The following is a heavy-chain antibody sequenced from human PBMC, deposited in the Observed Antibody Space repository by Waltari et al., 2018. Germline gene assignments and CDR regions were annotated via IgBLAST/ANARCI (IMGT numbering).Heavy chain of an antibody. CDR3: ARVESAGTYYYYGMDV. CDR1: GYAFAGYY. CDR2: IDPNTGAT. V-gene: IGHV1-2*04. J-gene: IGHJ6*02. Sequence: QLQLLQSGAEVKKPGASVKVSCKASGYAFAGYYIHWVRQAPGQGLEWMGWIDPNTGATNYAQRFQGWVTMTRETPINTAYMEVSRLRSDDTAVYYCARVESAGTYYYYGMDVWGQGTTVTVSS. D-gene: IGHD6-19*01.